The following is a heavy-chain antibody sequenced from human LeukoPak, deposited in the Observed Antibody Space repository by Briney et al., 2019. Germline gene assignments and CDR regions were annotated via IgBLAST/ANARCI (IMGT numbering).Heavy chain of an antibody. D-gene: IGHD2-2*01. CDR2: IYPGDSDT. Sequence: GESLKISCKGSGYSFTSYWIGWVRQMPGKGLEWMGIIYPGDSDTRYSPSFQGQVTISADESISTAYLQWSSLKASDTAMYYCARQAGYCSSTSCSGGSIDYWGQGTLVTVSS. CDR3: ARQAGYCSSTSCSGGSIDY. J-gene: IGHJ4*02. CDR1: GYSFTSYW. V-gene: IGHV5-51*01.